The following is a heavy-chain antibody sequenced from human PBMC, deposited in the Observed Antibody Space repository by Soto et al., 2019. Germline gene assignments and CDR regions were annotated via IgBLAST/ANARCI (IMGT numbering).Heavy chain of an antibody. V-gene: IGHV4-59*12. Sequence: SETLSLTCPVSGGTISSLYWNWIRQPPGKGLEWIGAIFYSGRTTYNPSLKSRVTMSVDKSNNHFSLNLSSVTAADTAVYYCASKPNKWNIWMVYWGPGILVTVSS. CDR3: ASKPNKWNIWMVY. J-gene: IGHJ4*02. D-gene: IGHD1-1*01. CDR2: IFYSGRT. CDR1: GGTISSLY.